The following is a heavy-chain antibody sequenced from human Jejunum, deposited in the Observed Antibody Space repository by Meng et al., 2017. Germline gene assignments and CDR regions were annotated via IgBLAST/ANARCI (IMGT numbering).Heavy chain of an antibody. D-gene: IGHD1-26*01. CDR3: AKASIVGATRYFHH. CDR2: ISSSGGT. Sequence: GESLKISCAASGLTFSDYAMTWVRQAPGKGLEWVSGISSSGGTYYADSVKGRFTISRDNSKNTLYLQMNSLRAEDTAVYYCAKASIVGATRYFHHWGQGTLVTVS. CDR1: GLTFSDYA. V-gene: IGHV3-23*01. J-gene: IGHJ1*01.